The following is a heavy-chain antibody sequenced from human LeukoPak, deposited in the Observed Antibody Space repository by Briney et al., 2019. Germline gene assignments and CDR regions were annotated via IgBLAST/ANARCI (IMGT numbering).Heavy chain of an antibody. CDR3: AREGYSYDY. CDR2: IRDSGGDT. Sequence: GGSLRLSCVGSGFTFNNYVMSWVRQAPGKGLEWVLSIRDSGGDTYSADPVKGRFTISRDNSKNTLYLQMNSLRVEDTAVYYCAREGYSYDYWGQGTLVTVSS. D-gene: IGHD5-18*01. CDR1: GFTFNNYV. V-gene: IGHV3-23*01. J-gene: IGHJ4*02.